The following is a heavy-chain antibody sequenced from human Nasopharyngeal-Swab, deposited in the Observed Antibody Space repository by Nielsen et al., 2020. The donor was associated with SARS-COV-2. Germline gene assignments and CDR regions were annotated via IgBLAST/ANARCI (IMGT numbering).Heavy chain of an antibody. J-gene: IGHJ6*02. CDR2: IDWDGDP. CDR3: ARELPFTVMDV. Sequence: SGPTLVNPTPTLTLTCSFSGFSLTTSGLCVTWIRQPPGKALDWLGYIDWDGDPYYSTTLNTRLTISKETSKNLVVLRMTNMEHVDTGTYYCARELPFTVMDVWGQGTTVTVSS. CDR1: GFSLTTSGLC. V-gene: IGHV2-70*01. D-gene: IGHD1-7*01.